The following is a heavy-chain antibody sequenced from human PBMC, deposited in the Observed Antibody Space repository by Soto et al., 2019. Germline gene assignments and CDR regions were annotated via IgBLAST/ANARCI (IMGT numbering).Heavy chain of an antibody. CDR2: INAGNGNT. D-gene: IGHD1-26*01. Sequence: ASVKVSCKPSGYNFISHPMHWVRQAPGQRLEWMGWINAGNGNTKYSQKFQGRVTITRDTSASTAYMELSSLRSEDTAVYYCATEMGATFDYWGQGTLVTVSS. CDR1: GYNFISHP. J-gene: IGHJ4*02. V-gene: IGHV1-3*01. CDR3: ATEMGATFDY.